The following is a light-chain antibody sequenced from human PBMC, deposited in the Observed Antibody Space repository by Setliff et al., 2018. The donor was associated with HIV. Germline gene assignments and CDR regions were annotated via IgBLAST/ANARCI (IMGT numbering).Light chain of an antibody. CDR1: SSDIGAFDF. CDR2: DVT. J-gene: IGLJ1*01. Sequence: QSALTQPASVSGSPGQSITVSCTGTSSDIGAFDFVSWYRQHPGKAPELMIYDVTNRPSGVSHRFSGSKSGNTASLTISGLQAEDEADYYCASYANSDVVSFGSGTKVTVL. V-gene: IGLV2-14*03. CDR3: ASYANSDVVS.